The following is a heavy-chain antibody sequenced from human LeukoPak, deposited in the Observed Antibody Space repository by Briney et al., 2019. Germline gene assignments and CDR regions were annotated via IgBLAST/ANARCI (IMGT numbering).Heavy chain of an antibody. Sequence: SETLSLTCTVSGGSISSYCWCWIRQPPGKGLEWIGCIYYSGSTNYNPSLKSRVTISVDTSKNQFSLKLSSVTAADTAVFYCARAVADFWSGQYYFDYWGQGTLVTVSS. CDR2: IYYSGST. CDR3: ARAVADFWSGQYYFDY. J-gene: IGHJ4*02. V-gene: IGHV4-59*01. CDR1: GGSISSYC. D-gene: IGHD3-3*01.